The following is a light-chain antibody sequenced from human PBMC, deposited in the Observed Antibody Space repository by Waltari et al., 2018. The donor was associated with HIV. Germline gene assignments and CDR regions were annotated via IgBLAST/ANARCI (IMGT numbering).Light chain of an antibody. J-gene: IGLJ3*02. CDR1: HSDIGTFDF. CDR3: SSYTITNTWV. V-gene: IGLV2-14*01. Sequence: QSALAQPASMSGSPGQSVPISCAGSHSDIGTFDFVSWYQQLPGKAPKLRIYRVTFRPSGVPSRFSASKSANTASLTISDLQTEDEAHYYCSSYTITNTWVFGGGTLLTVL. CDR2: RVT.